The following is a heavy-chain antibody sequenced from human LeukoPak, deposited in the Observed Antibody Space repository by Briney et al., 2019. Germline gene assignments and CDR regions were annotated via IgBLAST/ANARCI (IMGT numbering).Heavy chain of an antibody. V-gene: IGHV3-74*01. CDR2: INKDGSIT. Sequence: GGSLRLSCVASGFTFSNYWMHWVRQVPGKGPEWVSRINKDGSITNFADSVKGRFIISRDNAKNTVYLQMNSLRAEDTAVYYCALTENDFWSGYYHYWGQGTLVTVSS. CDR3: ALTENDFWSGYYHY. CDR1: GFTFSNYW. J-gene: IGHJ4*02. D-gene: IGHD3-3*01.